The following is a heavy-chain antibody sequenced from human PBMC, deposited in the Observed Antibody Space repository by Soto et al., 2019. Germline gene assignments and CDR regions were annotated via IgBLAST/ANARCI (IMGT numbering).Heavy chain of an antibody. CDR2: ISRSSSYI. D-gene: IGHD3-22*01. Sequence: GGSLRLSCAASGFTFSSYSMNWVSQAPGKGLEWVSSISRSSSYIYYADSVKGRFSISRDNAKNSLYLQMNSLRAEDTAVYYCARDPVVDCYDSSGYYLDYWGQGTLVTVSS. CDR3: ARDPVVDCYDSSGYYLDY. CDR1: GFTFSSYS. V-gene: IGHV3-21*01. J-gene: IGHJ4*01.